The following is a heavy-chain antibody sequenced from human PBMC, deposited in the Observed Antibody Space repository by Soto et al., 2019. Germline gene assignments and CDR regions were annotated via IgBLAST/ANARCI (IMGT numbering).Heavy chain of an antibody. CDR2: IIPILGTA. CDR1: GVTFSTST. Sequence: VQLVQSGAEVRKPGSSVKVSCQVSGVTFSTSTITWVRQAPGQGLEWMGSIIPILGTAKSTQKFQGRVTITADESASVAYMELSSLTSEDTAVYYCARAGFVSGWNEFSGIDVWGQGTTVTFSS. D-gene: IGHD6-19*01. V-gene: IGHV1-69*11. CDR3: ARAGFVSGWNEFSGIDV. J-gene: IGHJ6*02.